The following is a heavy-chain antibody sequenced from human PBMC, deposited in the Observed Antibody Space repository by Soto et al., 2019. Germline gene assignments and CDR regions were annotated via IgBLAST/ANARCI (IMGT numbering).Heavy chain of an antibody. CDR2: ISYDGSNK. J-gene: IGHJ4*02. V-gene: IGHV3-30-3*01. CDR3: AREESGWYYFDY. D-gene: IGHD6-19*01. Sequence: QVQLVESGGGVVQPGRSLRLSCAASGFTFSSYAMHWVRQAPGKGLEWVAVISYDGSNKYYADSVKGRFTISRDNSKNTLYLHMNSLRAEDTAVYYCAREESGWYYFDYWGQGTLVTVSS. CDR1: GFTFSSYA.